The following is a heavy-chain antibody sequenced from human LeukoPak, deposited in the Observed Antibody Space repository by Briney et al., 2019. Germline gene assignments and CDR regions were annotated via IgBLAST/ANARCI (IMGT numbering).Heavy chain of an antibody. CDR3: ARATSLIVVVPAAIGRSRFDP. CDR1: GYTFTGYY. D-gene: IGHD2-2*01. Sequence: GASVKVSCKASGYTFTGYYMHWVPHAPGQGLEWMVCINPNSGGTNYTQNFQGRDSTTRGTSISTAYMELSRLRSDDTAVYYWARATSLIVVVPAAIGRSRFDPWGQGTLVTVSS. CDR2: INPNSGGT. J-gene: IGHJ5*02. V-gene: IGHV1-2*02.